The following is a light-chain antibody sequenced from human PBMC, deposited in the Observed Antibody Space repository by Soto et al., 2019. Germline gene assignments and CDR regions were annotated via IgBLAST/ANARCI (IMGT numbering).Light chain of an antibody. CDR2: DTS. Sequence: IILTQCPASLYLSPGERATLSCRASQSLTSNLAWYQQRPGQAPRLLIYDTSTRATDIPARFSGSGSGTEFTRTIASLQSEEFAGYYCQQYNHWPRMLSFGGGTKVDIK. J-gene: IGKJ4*01. CDR3: QQYNHWPRMLS. CDR1: QSLTSN. V-gene: IGKV3-15*01.